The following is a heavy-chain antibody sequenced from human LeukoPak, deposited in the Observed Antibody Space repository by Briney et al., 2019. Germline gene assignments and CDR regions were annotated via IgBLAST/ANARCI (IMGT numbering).Heavy chain of an antibody. Sequence: SETLSLTCAAYGGSFSGYYWSWIRQPPGKGLEWIGEINHSGSTNYNPSLKSRVTISVDTSKNQFSLKLSSVTAADTAVYYCARGSITMVRGVIRGWFDPWGQGTLVTVSS. J-gene: IGHJ5*02. CDR3: ARGSITMVRGVIRGWFDP. V-gene: IGHV4-34*01. D-gene: IGHD3-10*01. CDR2: INHSGST. CDR1: GGSFSGYY.